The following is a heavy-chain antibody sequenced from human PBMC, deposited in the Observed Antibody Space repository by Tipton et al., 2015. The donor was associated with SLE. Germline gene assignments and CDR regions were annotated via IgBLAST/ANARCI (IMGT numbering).Heavy chain of an antibody. CDR1: GGSISRSSNY. D-gene: IGHD3-9*01. V-gene: IGHV4-39*01. Sequence: TLSLTCSVSGGSISRSSNYWGWIRQSPGKGLEWIGNIYYSGSTNYNPSLKSRVTISVDTSKNQFSLKLSSVTAADTAVYYCARQYDILTPLQHWGQGTLVTVSS. CDR2: IYYSGST. J-gene: IGHJ1*01. CDR3: ARQYDILTPLQH.